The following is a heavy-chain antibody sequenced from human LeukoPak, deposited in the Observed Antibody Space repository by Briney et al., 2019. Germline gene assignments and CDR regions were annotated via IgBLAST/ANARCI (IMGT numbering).Heavy chain of an antibody. Sequence: ASVKVSCKVSGYTLTELSMHWVRQAPGKGLEWMGGFDPEDGETIYAQKFQGRVTMTEDTSTDTAYMELSSLRSEDTAVYYCARDGRYCSSTSCAEYFQHWGQGTLVTVSS. D-gene: IGHD2-2*01. CDR1: GYTLTELS. J-gene: IGHJ1*01. CDR3: ARDGRYCSSTSCAEYFQH. V-gene: IGHV1-24*01. CDR2: FDPEDGET.